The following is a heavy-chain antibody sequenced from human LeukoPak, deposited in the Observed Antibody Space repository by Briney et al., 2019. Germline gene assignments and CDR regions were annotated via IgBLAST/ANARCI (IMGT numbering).Heavy chain of an antibody. Sequence: PGGSLRLSCAASGFTFSDHYLDWVRQAPGKGLEWVGRSKNKANSYTTEYAASVKDRFAISRDDSKNSLYLQMNSLKTEDTAVYYCTRGSFRTTGDFYHYGMDVWGQGTTVTVSS. CDR1: GFTFSDHY. V-gene: IGHV3-72*01. D-gene: IGHD3/OR15-3a*01. CDR3: TRGSFRTTGDFYHYGMDV. CDR2: SKNKANSYTT. J-gene: IGHJ6*02.